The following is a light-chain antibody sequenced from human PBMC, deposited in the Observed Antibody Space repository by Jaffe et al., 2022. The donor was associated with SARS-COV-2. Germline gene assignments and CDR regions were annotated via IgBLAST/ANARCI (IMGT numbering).Light chain of an antibody. J-gene: IGKJ4*01. CDR1: QSVGYS. CDR3: QQYNNWPLT. Sequence: EIVMTQSPATLSVSPGERATVSCRASQSVGYSLAWYQQKPGQAPRLLIYAASTRATGVPATVSGSGSGTEFTLTISSLQSEDFAVYYCQQYNNWPLTFGGGTKVAIK. CDR2: AAS. V-gene: IGKV3-15*01.